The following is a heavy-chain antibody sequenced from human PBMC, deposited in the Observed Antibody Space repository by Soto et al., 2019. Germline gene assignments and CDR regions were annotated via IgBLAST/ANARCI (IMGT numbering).Heavy chain of an antibody. J-gene: IGHJ4*02. V-gene: IGHV4-59*08. CDR2: IYYSGST. D-gene: IGHD2-2*01. Sequence: PSETLSLTCTVSGGSISSYYWSWIRQPPGKGLEWIGYIYYSGSTNYNPSLKSRVTISVDTSKNQFSLKLSSVTAADTAVYYCGRLGYCSSTSCPVNYWGQGTLVTVSS. CDR3: GRLGYCSSTSCPVNY. CDR1: GGSISSYY.